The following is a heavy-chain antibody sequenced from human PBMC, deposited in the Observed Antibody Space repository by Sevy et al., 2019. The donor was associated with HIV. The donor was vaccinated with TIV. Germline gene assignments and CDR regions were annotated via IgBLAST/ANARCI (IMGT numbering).Heavy chain of an antibody. J-gene: IGHJ6*02. CDR3: ARVSAGYGSGLNYYYGMDV. CDR1: GFTVSSNY. V-gene: IGHV3-53*01. Sequence: GGSLRLSCAASGFTVSSNYMSWVRQAPGKGLEWVSVIYSGGSTYYADSVKGRFTISRDNSKNTRYLQMNSLGAEDTAVYYCARVSAGYGSGLNYYYGMDVWGQGTTVTVSS. D-gene: IGHD3-10*01. CDR2: IYSGGST.